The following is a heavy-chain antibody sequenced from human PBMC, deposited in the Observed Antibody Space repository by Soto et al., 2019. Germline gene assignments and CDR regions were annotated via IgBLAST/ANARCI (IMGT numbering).Heavy chain of an antibody. CDR1: GFTFSNCA. Sequence: PGGSLRLSCAASGFTFSNCAMSWVRQAPGKGLEWVSVISGSSGTTYYADSVKGRFTISRDNSKNTLYLQMNSLRAEDTAVYYCAEATATSGGAFEIYGQGAMVTVSS. D-gene: IGHD1-1*01. CDR3: AEATATSGGAFEI. V-gene: IGHV3-23*01. J-gene: IGHJ3*02. CDR2: ISGSSGTT.